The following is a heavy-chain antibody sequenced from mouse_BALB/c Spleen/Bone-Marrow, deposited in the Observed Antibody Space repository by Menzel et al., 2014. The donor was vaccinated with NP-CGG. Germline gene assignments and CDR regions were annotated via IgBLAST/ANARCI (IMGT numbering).Heavy chain of an antibody. V-gene: IGHV7-3*02. CDR1: GFTFTDYY. CDR3: ARDKGGILFDY. Sequence: EVQLQQSGGGLVQPGGSLRLSCATSGFTFTDYYMNWVRQPPGKALEWLGFIRNKANGYTTEYSASVKGRFTISRDNSQSILYLQMSTLRAEDSATYYCARDKGGILFDYWGQGTTLTVSS. D-gene: IGHD1-1*02. J-gene: IGHJ2*01. CDR2: IRNKANGYTT.